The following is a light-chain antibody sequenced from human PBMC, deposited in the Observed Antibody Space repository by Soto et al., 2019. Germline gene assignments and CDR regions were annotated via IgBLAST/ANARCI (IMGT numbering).Light chain of an antibody. J-gene: IGKJ4*01. Sequence: AIRMTQSPPSLSASTGDRVNITCRASQSISSYLAWYQQKPGTAPKVLIYGASTLQSGVPSRFSGSGSGTEFTLTISCLQSEDFATYVCQQYYDYPLTFGGGIRVEIK. CDR2: GAS. CDR1: QSISSY. CDR3: QQYYDYPLT. V-gene: IGKV1-8*01.